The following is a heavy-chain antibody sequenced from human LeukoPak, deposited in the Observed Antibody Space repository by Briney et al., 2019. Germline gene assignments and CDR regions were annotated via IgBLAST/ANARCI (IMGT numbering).Heavy chain of an antibody. D-gene: IGHD3-16*02. CDR2: IIPIFGTA. Sequence: SVKVSCKASGGTFSSYAISWVRQAPGQGLEWMGGIIPIFGTANYARKFQGRVTITADKSTSTAYMELSSLRSEDTAVYYCATKSLAFGGVIAPFDYWGQGTLVTVSS. V-gene: IGHV1-69*06. CDR1: GGTFSSYA. CDR3: ATKSLAFGGVIAPFDY. J-gene: IGHJ4*02.